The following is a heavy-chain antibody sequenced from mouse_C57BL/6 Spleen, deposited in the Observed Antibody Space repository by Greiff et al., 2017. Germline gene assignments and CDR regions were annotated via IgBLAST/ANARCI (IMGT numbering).Heavy chain of an antibody. CDR3: ARGGEWAMDY. CDR2: IDPSDSET. V-gene: IGHV1-52*01. J-gene: IGHJ4*01. CDR1: GYTFTSYW. Sequence: QVQLQQPGAELVRPGSSVKLSCKASGYTFTSYWMHWVKQRPIQGLEWIGNIDPSDSETHYNQKFKDKATLTVDKSSSTAYMQLSSLTSEDSAVYYCARGGEWAMDYWGQGTSVTVSS.